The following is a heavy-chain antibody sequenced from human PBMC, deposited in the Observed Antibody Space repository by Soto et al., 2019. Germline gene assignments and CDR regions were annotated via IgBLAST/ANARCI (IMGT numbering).Heavy chain of an antibody. V-gene: IGHV4-39*01. Sequence: QLQLQESGPGLVKPSETLSLTCTVSGGSISSSSYYWGWIRQPPGKGLEWIGSIYYSGSTYYNPSFKRLVTISVDTSKNQFSLKLSSVTAADTAVYYCARHPTPTYYYDSSGYTPFDYLVQRTLVTVSS. CDR1: GGSISSSSYY. J-gene: IGHJ4*02. D-gene: IGHD3-22*01. CDR3: ARHPTPTYYYDSSGYTPFDY. CDR2: IYYSGST.